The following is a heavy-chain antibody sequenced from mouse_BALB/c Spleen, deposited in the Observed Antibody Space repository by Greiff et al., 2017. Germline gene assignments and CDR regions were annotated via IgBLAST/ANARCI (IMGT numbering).Heavy chain of an antibody. CDR2: IDPSDSET. V-gene: IGHV1-69*02. J-gene: IGHJ4*01. D-gene: IGHD2-13*01. CDR1: GYSFTSYW. CDR3: ARWDYGDYRGSMDY. Sequence: QVQLQQPGAELVRPGASVKLSCKASGYSFTSYWMHWVKQRPGQGLEWIGMIDPSDSETRLNQKFKDKATLTVDKSSSTAYMQLSSLTSEDSAVYYCARWDYGDYRGSMDYWGQGTSVTVSS.